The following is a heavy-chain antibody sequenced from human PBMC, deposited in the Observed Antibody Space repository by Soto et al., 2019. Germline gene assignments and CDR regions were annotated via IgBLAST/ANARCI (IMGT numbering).Heavy chain of an antibody. CDR2: IYYSGST. V-gene: IGHV4-61*01. CDR1: GGSLSGNSYY. J-gene: IGHJ4*02. Sequence: SETLSLTCTVSGGSLSGNSYYWSWVRQPPGKGLEWIGYIYYSGSTNYNPSLKSRVTISVDTSKNQFSLKLSSVTAADTAVYYCARERHDYYDSSGYLDYWGQGTLVTVSS. CDR3: ARERHDYYDSSGYLDY. D-gene: IGHD3-22*01.